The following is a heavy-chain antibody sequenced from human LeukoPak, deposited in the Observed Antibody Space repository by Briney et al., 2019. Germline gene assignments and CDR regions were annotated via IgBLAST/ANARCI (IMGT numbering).Heavy chain of an antibody. CDR1: GYTFTTYW. CDR2: IYPGDSDT. D-gene: IGHD5-12*01. V-gene: IGHV5-51*01. Sequence: GESLKISCKGSGYTFTTYWIGWVRQMPRKGLEWMGIIYPGDSDTRYSPSFQGQVTMSVDMSISTAYLQWSSLKASDTAMYYCARQVASGNFDSWGQGTRVTVSS. CDR3: ARQVASGNFDS. J-gene: IGHJ4*02.